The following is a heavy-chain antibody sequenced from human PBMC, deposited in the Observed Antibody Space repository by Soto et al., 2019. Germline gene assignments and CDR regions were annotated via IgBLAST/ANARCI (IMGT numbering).Heavy chain of an antibody. CDR3: ARDTGWCGEYGEVILDY. CDR1: GFTFSSYA. Sequence: QVQLVESGGGVVQPGRSLRLSCAASGFTFSSYAMHWVRQAPGKGLEWVAVISYDGSNKYYADSVKGRFTISRDNSKNTLYLQRNSMRAEDTAVYYCARDTGWCGEYGEVILDYWGQGTLVTVSS. D-gene: IGHD3-10*01. J-gene: IGHJ4*02. V-gene: IGHV3-30-3*01. CDR2: ISYDGSNK.